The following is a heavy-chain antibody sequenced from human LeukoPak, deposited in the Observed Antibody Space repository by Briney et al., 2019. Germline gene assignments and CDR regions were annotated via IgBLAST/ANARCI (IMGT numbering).Heavy chain of an antibody. CDR1: GFTVSSNY. CDR3: ARDGYNWNLDY. Sequence: PGGSLRLSCAASGFTVSSNYMNWVRQAPGKGLEWVSSIYIDGTTYYADSVKGRFTVSRDNSKNTLYLQVNNLRAEDTAVYYCARDGYNWNLDYWGQGTLVTVSS. V-gene: IGHV3-53*05. D-gene: IGHD1-1*01. CDR2: IYIDGTT. J-gene: IGHJ4*02.